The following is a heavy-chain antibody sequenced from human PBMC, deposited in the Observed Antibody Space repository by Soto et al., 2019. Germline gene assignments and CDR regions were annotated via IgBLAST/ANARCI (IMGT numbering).Heavy chain of an antibody. CDR3: TKDTSVFGVGPTFDS. CDR1: GFTFGDYA. J-gene: IGHJ4*02. D-gene: IGHD3-3*01. CDR2: ISWNSDKI. V-gene: IGHV3-9*01. Sequence: EVQLVESGGGLVQPGASLRLSCAASGFTFGDYAMHWVRQLPGKGLEWVSGISWNSDKIDYVDSVKGRFTISRDNAKNSLDLQLDNLRPEDTALYYFTKDTSVFGVGPTFDSWGQGTLVTVSS.